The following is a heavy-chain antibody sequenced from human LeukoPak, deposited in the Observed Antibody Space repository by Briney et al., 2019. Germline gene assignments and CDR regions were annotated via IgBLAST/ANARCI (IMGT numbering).Heavy chain of an antibody. V-gene: IGHV3-49*03. Sequence: GGSLRLSCTASGFTFGDYAMSWFRQAPGKGLEWVGLIRSKAYGGTTEYAASVKGRFTISRDDSKSIAYLQMNSLKTEDTAVYYCTSTYDYVWGSYRPFDYWGQGTLVTASS. CDR3: TSTYDYVWGSYRPFDY. CDR1: GFTFGDYA. CDR2: IRSKAYGGTT. J-gene: IGHJ4*02. D-gene: IGHD3-16*02.